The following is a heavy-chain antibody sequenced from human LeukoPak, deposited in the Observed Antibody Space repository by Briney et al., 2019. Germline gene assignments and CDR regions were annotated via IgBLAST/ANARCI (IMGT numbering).Heavy chain of an antibody. CDR1: GGPISSYY. D-gene: IGHD2-21*01. Sequence: ETLSLTCTVSGGPISSYYWSWIRQPPGKGLEWVAATSSSDAGTYHADSVRGRFTISRDNSKNTLYLQMNSLRAEDAAVYFCAKAPVTSCRGAYCYPFDSWGEGTLVTVSS. V-gene: IGHV3-23*01. J-gene: IGHJ4*02. CDR3: AKAPVTSCRGAYCYPFDS. CDR2: TSSSDAGT.